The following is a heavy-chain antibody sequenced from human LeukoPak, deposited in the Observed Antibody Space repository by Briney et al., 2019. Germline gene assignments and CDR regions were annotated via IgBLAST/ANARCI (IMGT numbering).Heavy chain of an antibody. Sequence: GGSLRLSCAASGFTFSTYAMSWVRQAPGKGLDWVSFISNTGDTTNYADSVKGRFTISRDYSKNTLFLQMNSLRAEDTAVYYCARGLRNLDNWGQGTLVTVSS. V-gene: IGHV3-23*01. CDR2: ISNTGDTT. J-gene: IGHJ4*02. CDR3: ARGLRNLDN. CDR1: GFTFSTYA. D-gene: IGHD5-12*01.